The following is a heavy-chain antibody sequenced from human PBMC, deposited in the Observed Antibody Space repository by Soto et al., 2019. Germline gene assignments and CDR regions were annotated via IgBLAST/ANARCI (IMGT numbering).Heavy chain of an antibody. CDR3: ARSPNYYGSGSYSCWFDP. CDR1: GGSSSSYY. V-gene: IGHV4-59*01. Sequence: PSETMSLTCTVAGGSSSSYYGSWIRQPPGKGLEGIGYIYYSGSTNYNPSLKSRVTISVDTSKNQFSLKLSSVTAADTAVYYCARSPNYYGSGSYSCWFDPWGQGTLVTVSS. J-gene: IGHJ5*02. CDR2: IYYSGST. D-gene: IGHD3-10*01.